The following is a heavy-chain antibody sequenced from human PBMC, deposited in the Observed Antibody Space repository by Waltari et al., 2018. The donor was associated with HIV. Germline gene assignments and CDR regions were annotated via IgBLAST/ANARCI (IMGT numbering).Heavy chain of an antibody. CDR1: GGTFSSYA. D-gene: IGHD5-18*01. V-gene: IGHV1-69*01. CDR2: IIPSFGTA. J-gene: IGHJ4*02. CDR3: ARARKYSYGLYYFDY. Sequence: QVQLVQSGAEVKKPGSSVKVSCKASGGTFSSYAISWVRQAPGQGLEWMGGIIPSFGTANYAQKFQGRVTITADESTSTAYMELSSLRSEDTAVYYCARARKYSYGLYYFDYWGQGTLVTVSS.